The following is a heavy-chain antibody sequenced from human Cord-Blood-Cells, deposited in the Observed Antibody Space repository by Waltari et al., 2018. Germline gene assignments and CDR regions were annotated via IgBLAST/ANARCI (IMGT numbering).Heavy chain of an antibody. V-gene: IGHV4-34*01. CDR2: INHSGST. D-gene: IGHD6-13*01. CDR1: GGSFSGYY. CDR3: ARGQGSWSGAEYFQH. J-gene: IGHJ1*01. Sequence: QVQLQQWGAGLLKPSETLSLTCAVYGGSFSGYYWSWIRQPPGKGLEWIGEINHSGSTNYNPSLKSRVTISVDTSKNQFSLKLSSVTAADTAVYYCARGQGSWSGAEYFQHWGQGTLVTVSS.